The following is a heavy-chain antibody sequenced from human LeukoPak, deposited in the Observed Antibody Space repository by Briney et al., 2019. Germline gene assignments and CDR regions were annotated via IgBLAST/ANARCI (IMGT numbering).Heavy chain of an antibody. CDR2: INTYNGNT. Sequence: GASVKVSCNTSGYRFSDYGISWVRQAPGQGLQWMGWINTYNGNTENAQSLQGRATMTIDTATATAYLELRSLVSDDTAVYYCARDLGEGARKDLDFWGQGTLVTVSS. CDR3: ARDLGEGARKDLDF. D-gene: IGHD1-26*01. V-gene: IGHV1-18*01. CDR1: GYRFSDYG. J-gene: IGHJ4*02.